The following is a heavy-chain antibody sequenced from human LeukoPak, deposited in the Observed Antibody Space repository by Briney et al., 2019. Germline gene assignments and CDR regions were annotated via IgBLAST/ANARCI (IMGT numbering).Heavy chain of an antibody. D-gene: IGHD6-13*01. J-gene: IGHJ3*02. CDR2: IYTSGST. V-gene: IGHV4-4*07. Sequence: PSETLSLTCAVANYSIRIGYFWAWIRQPAGKGLEWIGRIYTSGSTNYNPSLKSRVTMSVDTPKNQFSLKLSSVTAADTAVYYWARDRPYSSSWSDAFDIWGQGTMVTVSS. CDR1: NYSIRIGYF. CDR3: ARDRPYSSSWSDAFDI.